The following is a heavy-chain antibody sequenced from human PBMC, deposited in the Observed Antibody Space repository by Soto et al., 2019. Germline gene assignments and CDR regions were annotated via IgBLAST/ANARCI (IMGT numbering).Heavy chain of an antibody. Sequence: QVQLVHSGAEVRRPGASVKVSCRASGYTFSNYDINWVRQATGQGLEWMGWMNPDSGNTGYAQKFQGRVTMTRDTSISTAYLELSSFRSEDTAVYYCARGVFGTGSYFNYWGQGTLVIVSS. V-gene: IGHV1-8*01. CDR1: GYTFSNYD. CDR3: ARGVFGTGSYFNY. D-gene: IGHD3-10*01. J-gene: IGHJ4*02. CDR2: MNPDSGNT.